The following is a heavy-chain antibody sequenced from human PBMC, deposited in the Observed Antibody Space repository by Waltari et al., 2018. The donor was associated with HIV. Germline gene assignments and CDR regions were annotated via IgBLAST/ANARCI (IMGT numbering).Heavy chain of an antibody. Sequence: EVQLVESGGGLVKPGGSLRLSCAASGFTFSSSSINWVRQAPGKGLEWVSSISSSSSYIYYADSVKGRFTISRDNAKNSLYLQMNSLRAEDTAVYYCATLVSSGWYYFDYWGQGTLVTVSS. CDR3: ATLVSSGWYYFDY. D-gene: IGHD6-19*01. V-gene: IGHV3-21*01. CDR1: GFTFSSSS. CDR2: ISSSSSYI. J-gene: IGHJ4*02.